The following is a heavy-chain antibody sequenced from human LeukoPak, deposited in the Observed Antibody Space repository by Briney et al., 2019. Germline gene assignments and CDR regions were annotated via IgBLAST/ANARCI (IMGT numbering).Heavy chain of an antibody. Sequence: SETLSLTCAVYGGSFSGYYWSWIRQSPGKGLEWIGEINDSGGTNYNPSLKSRVTISIDTSTNQFSLKVGSLTAADTAVYYCAREMATVYNWFDPWGQGTLVTVSS. J-gene: IGHJ5*02. D-gene: IGHD5-24*01. CDR1: GGSFSGYY. CDR2: INDSGGT. V-gene: IGHV4-34*01. CDR3: AREMATVYNWFDP.